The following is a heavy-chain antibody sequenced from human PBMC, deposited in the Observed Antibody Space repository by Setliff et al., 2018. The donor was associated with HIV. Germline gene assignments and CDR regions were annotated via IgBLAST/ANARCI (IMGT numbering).Heavy chain of an antibody. CDR2: ISSSSSTI. J-gene: IGHJ4*02. Sequence: GGSLRLSCAASGFTFSSYSMNWVRQAPGKGLEWVSYISSSSSTIYYADSVKGRSTISRDNAKNSLYLQMNSLRAEDTAVYYCARDLGYYDTRRIDYWGQGTLVTVSS. CDR3: ARDLGYYDTRRIDY. V-gene: IGHV3-48*04. D-gene: IGHD3-22*01. CDR1: GFTFSSYS.